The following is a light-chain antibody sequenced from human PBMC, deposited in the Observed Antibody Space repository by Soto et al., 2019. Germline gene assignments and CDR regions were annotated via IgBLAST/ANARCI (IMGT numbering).Light chain of an antibody. V-gene: IGKV3-20*01. Sequence: VLTQFPGTLSLSPGERATHSFRAGQSVSDSLLAWYQQKPGQAPRLLIYGISSRATGIPDRFSGSGSGTDFTLTISRLEPEDFAVYYCQRYGRPETVGQGTKVDIK. CDR1: QSVSDSL. CDR3: QRYGRPET. J-gene: IGKJ1*01. CDR2: GIS.